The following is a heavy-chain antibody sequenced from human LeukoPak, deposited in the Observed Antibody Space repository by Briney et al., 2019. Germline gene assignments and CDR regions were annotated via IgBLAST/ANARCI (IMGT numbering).Heavy chain of an antibody. J-gene: IGHJ4*02. CDR3: ARDSVTGKDY. Sequence: SESLSLTCTVSGGSISSGGYYWSWIRPHPGKGLEWIGYIYYSGSTYYNPSLKSRVTISVHTSKNQFPLKLSSVTAADTAVYYCARDSVTGKDYWGQGTLVTVSS. D-gene: IGHD1-1*01. CDR1: GGSISSGGYY. V-gene: IGHV4-31*03. CDR2: IYYSGST.